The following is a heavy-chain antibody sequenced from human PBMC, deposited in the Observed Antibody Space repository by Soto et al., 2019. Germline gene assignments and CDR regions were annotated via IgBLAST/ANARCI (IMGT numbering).Heavy chain of an antibody. J-gene: IGHJ6*02. D-gene: IGHD2-15*01. CDR3: AREGYCSSGSCALYSHDYFGMDV. Sequence: QVQLVQSGAEVKKPGASVKLSCKASGYTFNRYGISWVRQAPGQGLEWMGWISGDNEKTNYAQNFQGRVTMTTDTSTTAAYMELRSLTSDDTAVYFCAREGYCSSGSCALYSHDYFGMDVWGQGTTVTVSS. V-gene: IGHV1-18*01. CDR2: ISGDNEKT. CDR1: GYTFNRYG.